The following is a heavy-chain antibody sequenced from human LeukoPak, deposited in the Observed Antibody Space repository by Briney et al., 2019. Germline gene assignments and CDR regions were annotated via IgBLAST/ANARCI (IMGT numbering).Heavy chain of an antibody. J-gene: IGHJ6*02. Sequence: GRSLRLSCAASGFTFSSYGMHWVRQAQGKGLEWVAVISYDGSNKYYADSVKGRFTISRDNSKNTLYLQMNSLRAEDTAVYYCAKGAAPNYYYYGMDVWGQGTTVTVSS. V-gene: IGHV3-30*18. CDR3: AKGAAPNYYYYGMDV. D-gene: IGHD6-25*01. CDR2: ISYDGSNK. CDR1: GFTFSSYG.